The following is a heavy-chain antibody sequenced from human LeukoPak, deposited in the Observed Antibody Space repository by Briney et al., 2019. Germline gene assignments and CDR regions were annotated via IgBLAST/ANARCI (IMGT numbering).Heavy chain of an antibody. CDR1: GFTFSTYA. CDR3: ANAPNSDFWGEFSYYFDY. Sequence: PGGSLRLSCAASGFTFSTYAMTWVRQAPGKGLEWVSAINGSGGSTYYADSVKGRFTISRDNSKNSLYLQMNSLGAEDTAVYYCANAPNSDFWGEFSYYFDYWGQGNLVIVSS. CDR2: INGSGGST. J-gene: IGHJ4*02. D-gene: IGHD3-3*01. V-gene: IGHV3-23*01.